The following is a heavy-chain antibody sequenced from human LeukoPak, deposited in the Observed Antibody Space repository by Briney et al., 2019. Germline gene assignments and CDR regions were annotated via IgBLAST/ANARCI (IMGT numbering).Heavy chain of an antibody. CDR1: GFTFSSYS. Sequence: GGSLRLSCAASGFTFSSYSMNWVRQAPGKGLERVSYISSSSSTIYYADSVKGRFTISRDNAKNSLYLQMNSLRAEDTAVYYCARDLTVTRGGDWDYWGQGTLVTVSS. CDR3: ARDLTVTRGGDWDY. D-gene: IGHD4-17*01. V-gene: IGHV3-48*01. CDR2: ISSSSSTI. J-gene: IGHJ4*02.